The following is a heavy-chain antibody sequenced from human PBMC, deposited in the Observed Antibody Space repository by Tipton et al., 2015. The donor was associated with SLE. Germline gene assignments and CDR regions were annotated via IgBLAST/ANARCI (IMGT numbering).Heavy chain of an antibody. D-gene: IGHD5-12*01. CDR1: GGSISSSSYY. CDR3: ARREVADAFDI. V-gene: IGHV4-39*07. CDR2: IYHSGST. J-gene: IGHJ3*02. Sequence: TLSLTCTVSGGSISSSSYYWGWIRQPPGKGLEWIGSIYHSGSTYYNPSLKSRVTISVDTSKNQFSLKLSSVTAADTAVYYCARREVADAFDIWGQGTMVTVSS.